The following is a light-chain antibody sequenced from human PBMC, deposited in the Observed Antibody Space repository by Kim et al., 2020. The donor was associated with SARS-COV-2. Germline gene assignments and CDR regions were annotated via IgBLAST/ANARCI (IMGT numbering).Light chain of an antibody. Sequence: SATVGDRVTITCRASQSISSWMAWYQQKPGKAPKVLIYKASSLESGVPSRFSGSGSGAEFTLTISSLQPDDFATYYCQQYHSYPTFGQGTKVDIK. CDR1: QSISSW. V-gene: IGKV1-5*03. CDR3: QQYHSYPT. CDR2: KAS. J-gene: IGKJ1*01.